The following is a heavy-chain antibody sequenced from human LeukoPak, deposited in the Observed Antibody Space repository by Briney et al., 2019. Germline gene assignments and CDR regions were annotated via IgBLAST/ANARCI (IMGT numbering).Heavy chain of an antibody. Sequence: SETLSLTCTVSGSSISSGGYYWSWIRQPPGKGLEWIGYIYHSGSTYYNPSLKSRVTISVDRSKNQFSLKLSSVTAADTAVYYCARDGRYYYDSSGSPRFDYWGQGTLVTVSS. D-gene: IGHD3-22*01. CDR3: ARDGRYYYDSSGSPRFDY. V-gene: IGHV4-30-2*01. CDR1: GSSISSGGYY. CDR2: IYHSGST. J-gene: IGHJ4*02.